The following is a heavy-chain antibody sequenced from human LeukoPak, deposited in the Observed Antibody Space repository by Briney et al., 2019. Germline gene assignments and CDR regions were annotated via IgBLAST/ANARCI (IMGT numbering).Heavy chain of an antibody. V-gene: IGHV3-33*01. CDR3: ARADVDTAMVVDY. Sequence: PGGSLRLSCAASGFTFSSYGMHWVRPAPGKGLEWVAVIWYDGSNKYYADSVKGRFTISRDNSKNTLYLQMNSLRAEDTAVYYCARADVDTAMVVDYWGQGTLVTVSS. J-gene: IGHJ4*02. CDR1: GFTFSSYG. D-gene: IGHD5-18*01. CDR2: IWYDGSNK.